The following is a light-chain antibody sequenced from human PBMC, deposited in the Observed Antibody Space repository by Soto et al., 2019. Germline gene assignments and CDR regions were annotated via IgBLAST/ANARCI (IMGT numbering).Light chain of an antibody. Sequence: QSVLTQPASVSGSPGQSTTISCTGTSSDVGGYNYVSWYQQDPGTAPKLLIYEVSNRPSGVSSRFSGSKSGNTASLTISGLQAEDEADYYCSSYTSISTFVFGTGTKVTVL. J-gene: IGLJ1*01. CDR2: EVS. V-gene: IGLV2-14*01. CDR1: SSDVGGYNY. CDR3: SSYTSISTFV.